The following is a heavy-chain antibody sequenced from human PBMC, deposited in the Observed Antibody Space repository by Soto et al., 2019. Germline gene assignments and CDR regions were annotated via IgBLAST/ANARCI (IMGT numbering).Heavy chain of an antibody. V-gene: IGHV3-23*01. Sequence: GGSLRLSCAASGFTFSSYAMSWVRQAPGKGLEWVSAISGSGGSTYYADSVKGRFTISRDNSKNTLYLQMNSLRAEDTAVYYYAKDQGITIFGVVSEFDYWGQGTLVTVSS. D-gene: IGHD3-3*01. CDR3: AKDQGITIFGVVSEFDY. J-gene: IGHJ4*02. CDR1: GFTFSSYA. CDR2: ISGSGGST.